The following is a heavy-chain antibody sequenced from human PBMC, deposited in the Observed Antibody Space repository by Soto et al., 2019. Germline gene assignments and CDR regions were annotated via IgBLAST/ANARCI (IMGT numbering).Heavy chain of an antibody. V-gene: IGHV3-7*01. CDR2: INQDGSDK. Sequence: GGSLRLSCAASGFAINNYRMHWVRQAPGKGLEWVANINQDGSDKYYVGSVKGRFSISRDNAKNSLFLQMDSLRADDTAVYYCARAIAAASAFWGQGTLVTVSS. CDR1: GFAINNYR. J-gene: IGHJ4*02. D-gene: IGHD6-13*01. CDR3: ARAIAAASAF.